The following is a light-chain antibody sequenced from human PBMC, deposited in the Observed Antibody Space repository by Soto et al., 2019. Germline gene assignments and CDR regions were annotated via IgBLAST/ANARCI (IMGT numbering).Light chain of an antibody. CDR3: TSYAGSNNFRV. J-gene: IGLJ3*02. Sequence: QSVLTQPPSASETPGQTVSISCSGSNSNIASNTVNWYQHLPGTAPKLLIYYNNQRPSGVPDRFSGSKSGTSASLAISGLQSEDEADYYCTSYAGSNNFRVFGGGTKLTVL. CDR1: NSNIASNT. CDR2: YNN. V-gene: IGLV1-44*01.